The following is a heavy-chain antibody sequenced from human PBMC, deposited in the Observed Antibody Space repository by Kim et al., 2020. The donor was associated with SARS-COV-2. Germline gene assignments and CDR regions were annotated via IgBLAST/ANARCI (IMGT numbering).Heavy chain of an antibody. CDR2: IVVGSGDT. V-gene: IGHV1-58*01. J-gene: IGHJ4*02. Sequence: SVKVSCKASGFIFSTSAVQWVRQARGQRLEWIGWIVVGSGDTNYAQKFQERVTITRDMSTSTAYMELNSLRSQDTAVYYCAAAQALAVAGTWGQGTLVTISS. CDR1: GFIFSTSA. D-gene: IGHD6-19*01. CDR3: AAAQALAVAGT.